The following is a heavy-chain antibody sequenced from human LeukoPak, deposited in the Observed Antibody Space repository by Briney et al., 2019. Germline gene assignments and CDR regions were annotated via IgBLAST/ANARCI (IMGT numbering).Heavy chain of an antibody. CDR3: ATTTRRPYAAFDI. CDR2: INSDGSST. CDR1: GFTFSSYW. D-gene: IGHD3-16*01. J-gene: IGHJ3*02. V-gene: IGHV3-74*01. Sequence: GGSLRLSCAASGFTFSSYWMHWVRQAPGKGLVWVSRINSDGSSTSYADSVKGRFTISRDNAKNTLYLQMNSLRAEDTAVYYCATTTRRPYAAFDIWGQGTMVTVSS.